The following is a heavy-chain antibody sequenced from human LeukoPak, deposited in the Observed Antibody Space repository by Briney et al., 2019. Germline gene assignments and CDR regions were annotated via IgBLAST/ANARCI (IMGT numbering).Heavy chain of an antibody. D-gene: IGHD3-10*01. CDR1: GGSISSYY. J-gene: IGHJ5*02. CDR3: ARDFMVRGVSTNWFDP. V-gene: IGHV4-4*07. CDR2: IYTSGST. Sequence: SETLSLTCTVSGGSISSYYWSWIRQPAGKGLEWIGRIYTSGSTNYNPSLKSRVTMSVDTSKNQFSLKLSSVTAADTAVYYCARDFMVRGVSTNWFDPWGQGTLVTVSS.